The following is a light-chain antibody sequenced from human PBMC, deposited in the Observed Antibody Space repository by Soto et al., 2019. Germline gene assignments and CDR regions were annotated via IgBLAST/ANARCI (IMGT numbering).Light chain of an antibody. CDR1: SSNIGAVFD. CDR2: ANT. Sequence: QSVLTQPPSVSGAPGQRVTISCTGSSSNIGAVFDVHWYQQLPGTAPKLLIYANTNRPSGVPDRFSGSKSGTSASLAITGLQAEDEADYYCQSYDNSLSAWVFGGETKLTVL. CDR3: QSYDNSLSAWV. J-gene: IGLJ3*02. V-gene: IGLV1-40*01.